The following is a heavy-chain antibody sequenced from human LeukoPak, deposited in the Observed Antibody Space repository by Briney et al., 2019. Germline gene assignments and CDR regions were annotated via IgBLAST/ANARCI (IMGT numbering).Heavy chain of an antibody. CDR1: GGSISSSSSC. CDR3: ASPKITMSEYFQH. J-gene: IGHJ1*01. Sequence: SETLSLICTVSGGSISSSSSCWGWIRQSPGKGLEWIGSLHYGGSTYYDPSLKSRVTISVDTSKNQFSLKLSSVTAADTAVYFCASPKITMSEYFQHWGQGTLVTVSS. D-gene: IGHD3-10*02. CDR2: LHYGGST. V-gene: IGHV4-39*07.